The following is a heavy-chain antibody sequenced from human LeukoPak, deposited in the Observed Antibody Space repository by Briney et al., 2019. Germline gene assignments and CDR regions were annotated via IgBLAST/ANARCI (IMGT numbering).Heavy chain of an antibody. CDR1: GFTLSSYW. D-gene: IGHD3-22*01. CDR3: AREPYDTCYYDSTRYFDY. V-gene: IGHV3-74*01. Sequence: GGSLRLSCAASGFTLSSYWMHWVRQAPGKGLVWVSRINSDGSSTGYADSVKGRFTISRDNAKNTLYLQMNSLRAEDTAVYYCAREPYDTCYYDSTRYFDYWGQGTLVTVSS. J-gene: IGHJ4*02. CDR2: INSDGSST.